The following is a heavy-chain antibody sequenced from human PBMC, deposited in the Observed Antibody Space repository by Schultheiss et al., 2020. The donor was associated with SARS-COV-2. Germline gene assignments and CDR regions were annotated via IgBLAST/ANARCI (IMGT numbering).Heavy chain of an antibody. V-gene: IGHV3-30*03. Sequence: GGSLRLSCAASGFTFSSYGMHWVRQAPGKGLEWVAVISYDGSNKYYADSVKGRFTISRDNSKNTLYLQMNSLRAEDTAVYYCARGDSGYYYYGMDVWGQGTTVTVSS. J-gene: IGHJ6*02. CDR1: GFTFSSYG. CDR2: ISYDGSNK. D-gene: IGHD3-16*01. CDR3: ARGDSGYYYYGMDV.